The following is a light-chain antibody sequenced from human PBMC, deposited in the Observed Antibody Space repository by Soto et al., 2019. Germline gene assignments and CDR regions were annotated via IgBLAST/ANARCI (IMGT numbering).Light chain of an antibody. CDR3: SSYTSSSNYV. CDR2: DVS. V-gene: IGLV2-18*02. Sequence: QSVLTQPPSVSGSPGQSVAISCTGTSSDVGGSNGVSWYQQPPGTAPKLIIYDVSNRPSGVPDRFSGSKSGNTASLIISGLQAEDEGDYYCSSYTSSSNYVFATGTKVTAL. J-gene: IGLJ1*01. CDR1: SSDVGGSNG.